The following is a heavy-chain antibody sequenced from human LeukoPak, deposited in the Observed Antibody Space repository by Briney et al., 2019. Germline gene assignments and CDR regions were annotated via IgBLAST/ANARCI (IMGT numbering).Heavy chain of an antibody. V-gene: IGHV3-30*03. J-gene: IGHJ6*02. D-gene: IGHD2-2*01. CDR3: ARDQVGDIVVVPAATSINYYYYGMDV. CDR1: GFTFSSYG. CDR2: ISYDGSNK. Sequence: GGSLRLSCAASGFTFSSYGMHWVRQAPGKGLEWVAVISYDGSNKYYADSVKGRFTISRDNAKNSLYLQMNSLRAEDTAVYYCARDQVGDIVVVPAATSINYYYYGMDVWGQGTTVTVSS.